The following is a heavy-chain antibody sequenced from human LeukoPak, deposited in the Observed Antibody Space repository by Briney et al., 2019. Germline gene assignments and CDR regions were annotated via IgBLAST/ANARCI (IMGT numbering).Heavy chain of an antibody. D-gene: IGHD3-22*01. V-gene: IGHV3-48*04. CDR2: IRSSSSTI. CDR1: GFTFSSYS. J-gene: IGHJ4*02. Sequence: PGGSRRLSCAASGFTFSSYSMNWVRQAPGKGLEWVSYIRSSSSTIYYADSVKGRFTISRDNAKNSLYLQMNSLRAEDTAVYYCAKSGGSGGYWFGGGPFDYWGQGTLVTVSS. CDR3: AKSGGSGGYWFGGGPFDY.